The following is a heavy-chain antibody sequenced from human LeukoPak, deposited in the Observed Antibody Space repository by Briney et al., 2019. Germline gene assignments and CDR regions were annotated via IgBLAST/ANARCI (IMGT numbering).Heavy chain of an antibody. Sequence: SGPTLVNPTQTLTLTCTFSGFSLSTSGVGVGWIRQPPGKALEWLALIYWDDDKRYSPSLKSRLTITKDTSKNQVVLTMTNMDPVDTATYYCARLPGSDYYGSGSYPWFDPWAREPWSPSPQ. J-gene: IGHJ5*02. CDR1: GFSLSTSGVG. V-gene: IGHV2-5*02. CDR3: ARLPGSDYYGSGSYPWFDP. CDR2: IYWDDDK. D-gene: IGHD3-10*01.